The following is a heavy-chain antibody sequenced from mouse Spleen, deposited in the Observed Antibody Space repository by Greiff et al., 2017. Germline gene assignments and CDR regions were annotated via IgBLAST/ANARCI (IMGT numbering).Heavy chain of an antibody. Sequence: EVQVVESGGGLVQPGGSMKLSCAASGFTFSDAWMDWVRQSPEKGLEWVAEIRNKANNHATYYAVSVKGRFTISRDDSKSSVYLQMNSLRAEETVIYYCTRLSVVAPFDYWGQGTTRTVSS. CDR1: GFTFSDAW. CDR3: TRLSVVAPFDY. V-gene: IGHV6-6*01. D-gene: IGHD1-1*01. J-gene: IGHJ2*01. CDR2: IRNKANNHAT.